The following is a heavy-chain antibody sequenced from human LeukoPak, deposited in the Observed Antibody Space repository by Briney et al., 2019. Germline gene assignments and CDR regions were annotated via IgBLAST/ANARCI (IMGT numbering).Heavy chain of an antibody. D-gene: IGHD2-2*01. CDR3: ARYCSSTGCPLDTFDI. CDR2: MNPNSGDT. J-gene: IGHJ3*02. CDR1: GYTCTNYD. V-gene: IGHV1-8*02. Sequence: GASAKVSCKASGYTCTNYDINWVRHATGQGLEGMGWMNPNSGDTGYAQKFQGRVTMTRDTYITTSYIELSSLRFEDTAVYFCARYCSSTGCPLDTFDIWGQGTMVTVSS.